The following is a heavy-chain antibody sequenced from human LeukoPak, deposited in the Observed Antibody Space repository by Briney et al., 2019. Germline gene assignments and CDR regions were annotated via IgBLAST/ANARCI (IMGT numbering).Heavy chain of an antibody. CDR1: GFTFSSYW. CDR2: INSDGSST. CDR3: ATLNPLGYCSSTSCPNFDY. V-gene: IGHV3-74*01. Sequence: GGSLKLSXAASGFTFSSYWMHWVRQAPGKGLVWVSRINSDGSSTSYADSVKGRFTISRDNAKNTLYLQMNSLRAEDTAVYYCATLNPLGYCSSTSCPNFDYWGQGTLVTVSS. D-gene: IGHD2-2*01. J-gene: IGHJ4*02.